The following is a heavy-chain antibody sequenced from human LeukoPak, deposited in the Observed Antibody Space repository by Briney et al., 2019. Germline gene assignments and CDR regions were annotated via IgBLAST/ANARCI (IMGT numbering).Heavy chain of an antibody. V-gene: IGHV4-59*01. CDR1: GGSITSYY. CDR2: IFHSGSTT. Sequence: PSETLSLTCTVSGGSITSYYWSWIRQPPGQGLEWIGYIFHSGSTTNYNPSLKSRVTISLGTSKNQFSLTLSFVTAADTAVYYCARGGGSYSWNFWGAFDIWDQGTMVTVSS. J-gene: IGHJ3*02. CDR3: ARGGGSYSWNFWGAFDI. D-gene: IGHD1-7*01.